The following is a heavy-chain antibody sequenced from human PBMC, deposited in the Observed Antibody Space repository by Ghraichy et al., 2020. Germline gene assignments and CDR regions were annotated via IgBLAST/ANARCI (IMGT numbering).Heavy chain of an antibody. CDR1: GFSFSAYW. CDR2: INQDGSQK. J-gene: IGHJ4*02. CDR3: ARDPRCPDY. V-gene: IGHV3-7*01. Sequence: ESLNISCAASGFSFSAYWVTWVRQAPGMGLEWVANINQDGSQKYYVDSVKGRFTISRDNAKNSLYLQMNSLRAEDTAVYYCARDPRCPDYWGQGALVTVSS. D-gene: IGHD4-17*01.